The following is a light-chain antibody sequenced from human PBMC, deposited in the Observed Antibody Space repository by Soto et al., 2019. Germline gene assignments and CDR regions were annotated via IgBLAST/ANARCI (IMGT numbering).Light chain of an antibody. CDR2: GAS. V-gene: IGKV3-20*01. CDR1: QSVSSSY. J-gene: IGKJ1*01. CDR3: QQYGSSPPT. Sequence: EILMTQSPATLSVSPGYVSTLSCRASQSVSSSYLAWYQQKPGQAPRLLIYGASSRATGIPDRFSGSGSGTDFTLTISRLEPEDFAVYYCQQYGSSPPTFGQGTKVDIK.